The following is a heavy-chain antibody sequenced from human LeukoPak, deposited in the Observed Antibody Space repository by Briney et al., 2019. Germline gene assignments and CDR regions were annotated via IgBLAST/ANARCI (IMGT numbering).Heavy chain of an antibody. CDR1: GGPFSGYY. Sequence: SETLSLTCAVYGGPFSGYYWSWIRQPAGKGLEWIGRIYTSGSTNYNPSLKSRVTISVDTSKNQFSLKLSSVTAADTAVYYCARGGPLYFDYWGQGTLVTVSS. CDR2: IYTSGST. CDR3: ARGGPLYFDY. J-gene: IGHJ4*02. V-gene: IGHV4-59*10.